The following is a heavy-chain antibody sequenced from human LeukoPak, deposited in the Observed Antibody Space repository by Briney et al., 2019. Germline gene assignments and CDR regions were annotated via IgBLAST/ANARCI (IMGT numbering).Heavy chain of an antibody. CDR1: GYSFTSYG. J-gene: IGHJ4*02. CDR2: TSAYNDHT. CDR3: AREVFNSAGFDY. Sequence: ASVRVSCKASGYSFTSYGISWVRQARGQGLEWMGWTSAYNDHTNYAQKVQGRVTMTTDTSTSTAYMELRSLRSDDTAVYYCAREVFNSAGFDYWGQGTLVTVSS. V-gene: IGHV1-18*01. D-gene: IGHD6-13*01.